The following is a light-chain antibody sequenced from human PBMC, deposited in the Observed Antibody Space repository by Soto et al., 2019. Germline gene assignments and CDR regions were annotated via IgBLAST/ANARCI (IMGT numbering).Light chain of an antibody. J-gene: IGKJ5*01. V-gene: IGKV3-11*01. CDR2: DAS. Sequence: IVLPQSTGTLSLSPGERASLSCRASQRVSSYLAWYQQKPPQAPTPLIYDASNRATGIPARFSGSGSGTDFTLTISSLEPEDFAVYYCQQRINWPPEITFGQGTRLEIK. CDR1: QRVSSY. CDR3: QQRINWPPEIT.